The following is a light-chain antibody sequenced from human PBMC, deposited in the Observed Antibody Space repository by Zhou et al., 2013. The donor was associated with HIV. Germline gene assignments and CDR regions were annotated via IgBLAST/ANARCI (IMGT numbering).Light chain of an antibody. V-gene: IGKV3-15*01. CDR2: GAS. CDR1: QSVNRN. Sequence: EIVMTQSPATLSVSPGERATLSCRASQSVNRNLAWYQQKPGQAPRLLISGASARATGVPARFSGSGSGTEFTLIISNLQSEDFAVYYCQQYNNWPPLTFGGGTKVEIK. J-gene: IGKJ4*01. CDR3: QQYNNWPPLT.